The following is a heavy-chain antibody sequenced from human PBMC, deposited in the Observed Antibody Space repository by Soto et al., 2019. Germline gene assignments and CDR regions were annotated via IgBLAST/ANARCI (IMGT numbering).Heavy chain of an antibody. CDR2: VNPIVGMS. CDR1: GGTFNSYT. V-gene: IGHV1-69*02. D-gene: IGHD3-10*01. Sequence: QVQLVQSGAEVKKPGSSVKVSCTASGGTFNSYTINWVRQAPGQGLEWVGRVNPIVGMSNSAQKFQGRVTITADKLTSKAFMDLTSLKSEDTAIYYCATSYGSGSAHFDYWGQGTLVTVSS. CDR3: ATSYGSGSAHFDY. J-gene: IGHJ4*02.